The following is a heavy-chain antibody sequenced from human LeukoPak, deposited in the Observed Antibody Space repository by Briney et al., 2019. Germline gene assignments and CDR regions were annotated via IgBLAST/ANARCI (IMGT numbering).Heavy chain of an antibody. CDR3: ARASIAVTPCFDP. CDR2: INPSGGST. D-gene: IGHD6-6*01. V-gene: IGHV1-46*01. CDR1: GYTFTSYY. J-gene: IGHJ5*02. Sequence: ASVKVSCKASGYTFTSYYMHWVRQAPGQGLEWMGIINPSGGSTSYAQKFQGRVTMTRDMSTSTVYMELSSLRSEDTAVYYCARASIAVTPCFDPWGQGTLVTVSS.